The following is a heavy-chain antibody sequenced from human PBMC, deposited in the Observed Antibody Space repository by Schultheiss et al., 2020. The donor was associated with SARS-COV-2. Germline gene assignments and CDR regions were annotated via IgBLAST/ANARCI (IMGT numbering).Heavy chain of an antibody. V-gene: IGHV3-11*01. Sequence: GGSLRLSCAVYGGSFSGYYWSWIRQPPGKGLEWISYISPSGSPTSYADSVKGRFTISRDNAKNSLYLQMNSLRAEDTAMYYCARNVRVPEFRGQGTLVTVSS. CDR3: ARNVRVPEF. CDR1: GGSFSGYY. CDR2: ISPSGSPT. D-gene: IGHD2/OR15-2a*01. J-gene: IGHJ4*02.